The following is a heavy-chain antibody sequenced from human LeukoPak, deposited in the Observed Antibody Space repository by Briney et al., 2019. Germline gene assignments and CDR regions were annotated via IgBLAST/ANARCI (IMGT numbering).Heavy chain of an antibody. D-gene: IGHD1-26*01. CDR3: ARDLRAGATRFDY. CDR1: GFTFSSYS. CDR2: ISSSSSTI. Sequence: GGSLRLSCAASGFTFSSYSMNWVRQAPGKGLEWVSYISSSSSTIYYADSVKGRFTISRDNAKNSLYLQMNSLRAEDTAVYYCARDLRAGATRFDYWGQGTLVTVSS. V-gene: IGHV3-48*01. J-gene: IGHJ4*02.